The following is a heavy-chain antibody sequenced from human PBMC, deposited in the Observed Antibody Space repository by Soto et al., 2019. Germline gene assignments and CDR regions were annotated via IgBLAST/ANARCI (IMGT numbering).Heavy chain of an antibody. CDR2: ISGSGDAT. J-gene: IGHJ3*02. CDR3: VSRWSPWRFDT. Sequence: EVQLVESGGGLVQPGGPLRLSCVASGFPFSSYAMSWARQAPGKGLEWLSAISGSGDATYYVDSVKGRFTTYRDNSKNPLYLQMNSLRAEDTDVYYCVSRWSPWRFDTWGQGTMVTVAS. V-gene: IGHV3-23*04. D-gene: IGHD5-12*01. CDR1: GFPFSSYA.